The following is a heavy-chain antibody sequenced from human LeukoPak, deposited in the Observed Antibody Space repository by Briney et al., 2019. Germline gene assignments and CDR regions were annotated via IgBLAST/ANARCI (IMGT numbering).Heavy chain of an antibody. V-gene: IGHV4-4*07. CDR3: AREHPDSYGPRGTEY. CDR2: IYTSGST. CDR1: GGSFSGYY. J-gene: IGHJ4*02. D-gene: IGHD5-18*01. Sequence: SETLSLTCAVYGGSFSGYYWSWIRQPAGKGLEWIGRIYTSGSTNYNPSLKSRVTMSVDTSKNQFSLRLTSVTAADTAVYYCAREHPDSYGPRGTEYWGQGTLVTVSP.